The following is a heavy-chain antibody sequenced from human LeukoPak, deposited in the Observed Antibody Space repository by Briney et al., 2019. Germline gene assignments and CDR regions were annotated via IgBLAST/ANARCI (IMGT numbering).Heavy chain of an antibody. CDR3: ASGITMIVVVSEYFRY. CDR1: RFTLCSYS. D-gene: IGHD3-22*01. CDR2: IRSNGGST. V-gene: IGHV3-64*01. Sequence: QSGGGLRLSCAAPRFTLCSYSIDSGRQAPGEGLEYVSSIRSNGGSTYYANSVKGRFTISRDNSKNTLYLQMGSLRAEDMAVYYCASGITMIVVVSEYFRYWGQGTLVTVSS. J-gene: IGHJ1*01.